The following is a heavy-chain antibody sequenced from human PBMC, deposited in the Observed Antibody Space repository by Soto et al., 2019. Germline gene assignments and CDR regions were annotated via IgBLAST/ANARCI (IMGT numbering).Heavy chain of an antibody. D-gene: IGHD3-3*01. CDR3: ARDAIFGTFDP. Sequence: SVKVSCKASGGTFSSYAISWVRQSPGQGLEWMGGIIPIFGTANYAQKFQGRVTITADESTSTAYMELRSLRSDDTAVYYCARDAIFGTFDPWGQGTLVTVSS. CDR2: IIPIFGTA. J-gene: IGHJ5*02. CDR1: GGTFSSYA. V-gene: IGHV1-69*13.